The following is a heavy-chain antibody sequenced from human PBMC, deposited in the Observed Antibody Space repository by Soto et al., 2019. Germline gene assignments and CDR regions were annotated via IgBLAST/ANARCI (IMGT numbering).Heavy chain of an antibody. CDR3: ARSEGYYYYYCGMDV. CDR2: INPNSGGT. Sequence: ASVKVSCKASGYTFTGYYMHWVRQAPGQGLEWMGWINPNSGGTNYAQKFQGWVTMTRDTSISTAYMELSRLRSDDTAVYYCARSEGYYYYYCGMDVWGQGTTVTVSS. V-gene: IGHV1-2*04. J-gene: IGHJ6*02. CDR1: GYTFTGYY.